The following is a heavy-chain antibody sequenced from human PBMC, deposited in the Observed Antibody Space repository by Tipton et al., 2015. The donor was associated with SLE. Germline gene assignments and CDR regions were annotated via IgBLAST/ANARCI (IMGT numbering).Heavy chain of an antibody. J-gene: IGHJ3*02. CDR3: ARDPPRYSSSWYDAFDI. Sequence: SLRLSCAASGFTFSSYEMNWVRQAPGKGLEWVSYISSSGSTIYYADSVKGRFTISRDNAKNSLYLQMNSLRAEDTAVYYCARDPPRYSSSWYDAFDIWGQGTMVTVSS. CDR2: ISSSGSTI. D-gene: IGHD6-13*01. V-gene: IGHV3-48*03. CDR1: GFTFSSYE.